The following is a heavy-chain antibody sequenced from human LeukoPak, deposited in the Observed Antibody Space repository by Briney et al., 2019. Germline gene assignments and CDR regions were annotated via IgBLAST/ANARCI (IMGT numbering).Heavy chain of an antibody. V-gene: IGHV1-2*02. J-gene: IGHJ3*02. D-gene: IGHD7-27*01. CDR1: GYTFTGYF. CDR2: IGPKSGDT. Sequence: ASVKVSCKASGYTFTGYFIHWVRQAPGQGLEWMGWIGPKSGDTSYSQKFQGRVTVTRDTSISTAYMELSRLRSDDTVVYYCGRNRLGKALDIWGQGTMVTVSS. CDR3: GRNRLGKALDI.